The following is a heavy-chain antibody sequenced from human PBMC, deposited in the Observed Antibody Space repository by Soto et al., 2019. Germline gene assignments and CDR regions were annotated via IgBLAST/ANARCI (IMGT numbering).Heavy chain of an antibody. CDR3: TTERDGSPNY. J-gene: IGHJ4*02. V-gene: IGHV3-15*06. Sequence: PQGLLRRTCAASRFTFHNARMNCDRQAPGQWQERVGSIKSVTDGGAAKYTTPMKGRNTISRDASKNTLYLQMNSLKTEDTAVYYCTTERDGSPNYWGQGP. CDR1: RFTFHNAR. CDR2: IKSVTDGGAA. D-gene: IGHD5-12*01.